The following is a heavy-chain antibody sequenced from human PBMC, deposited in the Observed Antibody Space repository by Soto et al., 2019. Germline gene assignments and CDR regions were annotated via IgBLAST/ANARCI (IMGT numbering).Heavy chain of an antibody. CDR2: MNPNSGNT. CDR1: GYTFTSYD. J-gene: IGHJ4*02. CDR3: ARGSRPFRSSTSCAMGY. V-gene: IGHV1-8*01. D-gene: IGHD2-2*01. Sequence: ASVKVSCKDSGYTFTSYDINWVRQATGQGLEWMGWMNPNSGNTGYAQKLQGRVTMTRNTSISTAYMELSSLRSEDTAVYYCARGSRPFRSSTSCAMGYWGQGTLVTVSS.